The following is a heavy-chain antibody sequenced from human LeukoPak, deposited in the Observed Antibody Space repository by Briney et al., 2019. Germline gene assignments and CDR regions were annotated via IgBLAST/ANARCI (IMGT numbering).Heavy chain of an antibody. CDR2: ISGSGAST. J-gene: IGHJ3*02. D-gene: IGHD3-16*01. Sequence: GGSLRLSCAASGFTFSSYAMSWVRQAPGKGLEWVSAISGSGASTYYADSVKGRFTISRDNSKNTLCVQMNSLRAGDTAVYYCAKSQFGGVFDGFDIWGQGTMVTVSS. V-gene: IGHV3-23*01. CDR3: AKSQFGGVFDGFDI. CDR1: GFTFSSYA.